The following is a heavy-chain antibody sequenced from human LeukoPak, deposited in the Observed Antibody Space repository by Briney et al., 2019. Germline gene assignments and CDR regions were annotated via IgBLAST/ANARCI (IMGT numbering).Heavy chain of an antibody. V-gene: IGHV4-4*07. CDR1: GGSISSYY. D-gene: IGHD3-3*01. Sequence: PSETLSLTCTVSGGSISSYYWSWIRQPAGKGLEWIGRIYTSGSTNYNPSLKSRVTMSVDTSKNQFSLKLSSVTAADTAVYYCARDGYDFWSGYYYFDCWGQGTLVTVSS. J-gene: IGHJ4*02. CDR3: ARDGYDFWSGYYYFDC. CDR2: IYTSGST.